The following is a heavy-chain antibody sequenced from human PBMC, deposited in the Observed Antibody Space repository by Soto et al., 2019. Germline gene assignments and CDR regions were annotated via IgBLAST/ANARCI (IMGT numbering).Heavy chain of an antibody. CDR3: ARGIAAAYDY. CDR2: IYYSGST. V-gene: IGHV4-31*03. Sequence: QVQLQESGPGLVKPSQTLSLTCTVSGGSISSGGYYWSWIRQHPGKGLEWIGYIYYSGSTYYNPSLRGRVTISVDTSKNRCSLKLSSVTAADTAVYYCARGIAAAYDYWGQGTLVTVSS. CDR1: GGSISSGGYY. J-gene: IGHJ4*02. D-gene: IGHD6-13*01.